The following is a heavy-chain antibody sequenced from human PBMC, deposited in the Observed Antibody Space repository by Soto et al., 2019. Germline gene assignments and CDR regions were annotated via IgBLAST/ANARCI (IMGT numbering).Heavy chain of an antibody. J-gene: IGHJ4*02. CDR3: ARDVIVAAGTAG. CDR2: IIPIFATA. D-gene: IGHD6-13*01. Sequence: VQLVQSGAEVKKPEPSVKVSCKASGGTFSSYAISWVRQAPGQGHEWMGGIIPIFATANYAQKFHGRVTITAYESTSTADMELSSLRSEDTAVYYCARDVIVAAGTAGWGQGTLVTVSS. CDR1: GGTFSSYA. V-gene: IGHV1-69*12.